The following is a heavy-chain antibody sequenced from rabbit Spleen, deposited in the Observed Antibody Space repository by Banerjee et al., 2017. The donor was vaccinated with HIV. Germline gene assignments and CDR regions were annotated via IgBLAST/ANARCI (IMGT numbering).Heavy chain of an antibody. Sequence: QQQLEESGGGLVKPGGTLTLTCKASGIDFSSDSYMCWVRQAPGKGLEWIACIEAGSSGFNSVSGWSKGRFTISKTSSTTVTLQMTSMTAADTAAYFCGRDTSGSVSSYSIDLRGPGTLVTVS. CDR3: GRDTSGSVSSYSIDL. V-gene: IGHV1S45*01. CDR2: IEAGSSGFN. J-gene: IGHJ6*01. CDR1: GIDFSSDSY. D-gene: IGHD1-1*01.